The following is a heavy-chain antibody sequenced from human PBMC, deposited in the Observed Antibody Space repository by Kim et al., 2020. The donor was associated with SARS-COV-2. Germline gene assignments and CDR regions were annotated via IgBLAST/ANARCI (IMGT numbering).Heavy chain of an antibody. J-gene: IGHJ4*02. D-gene: IGHD6-19*01. CDR1: GDTFSNYG. Sequence: SVKVSCKASGDTFSNYGISWVRQAPGHGLEWMGRIIPFLNIARYAQSFQGRVSITADKSTGTAYMEVSSLRSEDTALYYCARDRESSGWPRGAGGIFDYWGQGTLVTVSS. V-gene: IGHV1-69*04. CDR2: IIPFLNIA. CDR3: ARDRESSGWPRGAGGIFDY.